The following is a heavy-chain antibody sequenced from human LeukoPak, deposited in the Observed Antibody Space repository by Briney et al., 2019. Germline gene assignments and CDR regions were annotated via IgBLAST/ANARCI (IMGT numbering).Heavy chain of an antibody. CDR1: GFTVSSNY. CDR3: ARGRYDFWSGYYTFDY. J-gene: IGHJ4*02. D-gene: IGHD3-3*01. Sequence: RSGGSLRLSCAASGFTVSSNYMSWVRQAPGKGLEWVSVIYSGGSTYYADSVKGRFTISRDNAKNSLYLQMNSLRAEDTAVYYCARGRYDFWSGYYTFDYWGQGTLVTVSS. CDR2: IYSGGST. V-gene: IGHV3-53*01.